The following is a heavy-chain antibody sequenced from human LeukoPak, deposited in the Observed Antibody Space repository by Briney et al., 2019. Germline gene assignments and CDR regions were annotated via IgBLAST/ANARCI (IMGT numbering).Heavy chain of an antibody. J-gene: IGHJ4*02. CDR2: IWYDGSNK. CDR3: ARGLFNYDNSGLNY. Sequence: GGSLRLSCAASGFTFSSYAMYWVRQAPGKGLEWVTNIWYDGSNKYYADSVEGRFTIPRDNSKNTLYLQMNSLRAEDTAEYYCARGLFNYDNSGLNYWGQGTRVTVSS. D-gene: IGHD3-22*01. CDR1: GFTFSSYA. V-gene: IGHV3-33*01.